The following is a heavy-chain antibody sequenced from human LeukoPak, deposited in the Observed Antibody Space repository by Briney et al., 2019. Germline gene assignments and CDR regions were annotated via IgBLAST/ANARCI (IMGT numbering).Heavy chain of an antibody. V-gene: IGHV3-53*01. J-gene: IGHJ4*02. Sequence: GGTLRLSCAASGFTVSSNYMSWVRQAPGKGLEWVSVIYSGGSTYYTDSVKGRFTISRDNSKNTLYLQMNSLRAEDTAVYYCARGTNRLRYFDWSEGGGFDYWGQGTLVTVSS. CDR2: IYSGGST. CDR3: ARGTNRLRYFDWSEGGGFDY. D-gene: IGHD3-9*01. CDR1: GFTVSSNY.